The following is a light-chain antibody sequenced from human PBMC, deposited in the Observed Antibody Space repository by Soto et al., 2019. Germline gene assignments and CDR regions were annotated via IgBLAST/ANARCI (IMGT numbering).Light chain of an antibody. Sequence: EILITQSPATLSVSPGESATLSCTASQSVGSDLAWYQQKPGQAPRLVIYGASTRATGIPDRFSGGGSGTEFTLTISSLQSEDFAVYYCQQYNNWPWTFGQGTKVDIK. CDR1: QSVGSD. J-gene: IGKJ1*01. CDR3: QQYNNWPWT. V-gene: IGKV3D-15*01. CDR2: GAS.